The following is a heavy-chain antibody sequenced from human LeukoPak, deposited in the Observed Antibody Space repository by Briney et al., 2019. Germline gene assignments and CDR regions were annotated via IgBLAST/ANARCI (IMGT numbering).Heavy chain of an antibody. CDR2: ISYDGSNK. Sequence: PGGSLRLSCAASGFTFSSYAMHWVRQAPGKGLEWVAVISYDGSNKYYADSVKGRFTISRDNSKNTLYLQMNSLRAEDTAVYYCARWSATDWVIDYWGQGTLVTVSS. D-gene: IGHD1-26*01. CDR1: GFTFSSYA. CDR3: ARWSATDWVIDY. V-gene: IGHV3-30-3*01. J-gene: IGHJ4*02.